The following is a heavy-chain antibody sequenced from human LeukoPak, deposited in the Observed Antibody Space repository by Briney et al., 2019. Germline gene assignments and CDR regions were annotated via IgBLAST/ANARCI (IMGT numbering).Heavy chain of an antibody. CDR3: ARESLKGSTTDGFGI. CDR2: MRSGGTT. CDR1: GFTVSSNY. Sequence: GGSLRLSCAASGFTVSSNYMSWVRQAPGKGLEWVSVMRSGGTTSYADSVRGRFTISRDSSKNMLYLQMNSPRAEDTAMYYCARESLKGSTTDGFGIWGQGAMVTVSS. J-gene: IGHJ3*02. D-gene: IGHD5/OR15-5a*01. V-gene: IGHV3-53*01.